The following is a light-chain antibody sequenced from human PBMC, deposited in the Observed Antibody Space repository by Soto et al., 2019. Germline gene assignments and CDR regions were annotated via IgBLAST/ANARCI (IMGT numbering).Light chain of an antibody. V-gene: IGKV3-20*01. CDR3: QQYDRSPRT. CDR2: GAS. CDR1: QSLSSSS. Sequence: IVLTQSPGSLYISPVAGATRQNRASQSLSSSSLAWYQQKPGQAPRLLISGASSRAADIPDRFSGSGSGTDFTLTISSLEPEDFAVYSCQQYDRSPRTFGQGTKVDIK. J-gene: IGKJ1*01.